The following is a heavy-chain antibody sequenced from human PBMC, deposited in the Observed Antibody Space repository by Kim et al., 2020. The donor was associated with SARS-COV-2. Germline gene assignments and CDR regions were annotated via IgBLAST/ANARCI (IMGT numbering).Heavy chain of an antibody. Sequence: GGSLRLSCAASGFTFSSYGMHWVRQAPGKGLEWVAVIWYDGSNKYYADSVKGRFTISRDNSKNTLYLQMNSLRAEDTAVYYCAKDQMGYDILTGYYSFDYWGQGTLVTVSS. CDR1: GFTFSSYG. CDR2: IWYDGSNK. D-gene: IGHD3-9*01. J-gene: IGHJ4*02. V-gene: IGHV3-33*06. CDR3: AKDQMGYDILTGYYSFDY.